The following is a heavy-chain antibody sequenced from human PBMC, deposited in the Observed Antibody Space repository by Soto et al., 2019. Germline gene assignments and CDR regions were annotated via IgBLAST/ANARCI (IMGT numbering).Heavy chain of an antibody. Sequence: SVKVSCKASGGTFSSYAISWVRQAPGQGLEWMGGIIPIFGTANYAQKFQGRVTITADESTSTAYMELSSLRSEDTAVYYCARDSVGVLEWLSRRRYNWFDPWGQGTLVTVSS. CDR2: IIPIFGTA. V-gene: IGHV1-69*13. CDR3: ARDSVGVLEWLSRRRYNWFDP. D-gene: IGHD3-3*01. CDR1: GGTFSSYA. J-gene: IGHJ5*02.